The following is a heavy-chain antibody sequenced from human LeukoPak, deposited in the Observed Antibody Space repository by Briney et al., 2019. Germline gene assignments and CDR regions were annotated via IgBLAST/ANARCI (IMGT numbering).Heavy chain of an antibody. CDR2: IYHSGNT. CDR1: GYSISSGYY. J-gene: IGHJ4*02. D-gene: IGHD1-26*01. Sequence: KASETLSLTCTVSGYSISSGYYWGWIRQPPGKGLEWIGSIYHSGNTYYNPSLKSRVTISVDTPKNQFSLKLRSVTAADTAVYHCARGKSRGSHIDYWGQGTLVTVSS. CDR3: ARGKSRGSHIDY. V-gene: IGHV4-38-2*02.